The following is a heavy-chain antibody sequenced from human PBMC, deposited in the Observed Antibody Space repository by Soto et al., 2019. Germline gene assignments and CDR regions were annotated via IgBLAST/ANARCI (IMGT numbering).Heavy chain of an antibody. D-gene: IGHD4-4*01. V-gene: IGHV1-69*13. CDR3: ARVGYSNNWFDP. Sequence: SVKVSCKPSGYSFTNFYVHWVRQAPGQGLGWMGGIIPIFGTANYAQKFQGRVTITADESTSTAYMELSSLRSEDTAVYYCARVGYSNNWFDPWGQGTLVTVPS. CDR1: GYSFTNFY. CDR2: IIPIFGTA. J-gene: IGHJ5*02.